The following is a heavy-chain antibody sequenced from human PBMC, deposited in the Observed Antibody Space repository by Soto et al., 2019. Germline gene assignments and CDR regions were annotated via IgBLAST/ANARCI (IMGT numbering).Heavy chain of an antibody. J-gene: IGHJ5*02. CDR1: GGSFIGYY. D-gene: IGHD3-9*01. V-gene: IGHV4-34*01. CDR3: ARGWSGLVIIRFDP. CDR2: VNHSGST. Sequence: SETLSLTCAVYGGSFIGYYWSWIRQPPGKGLEWIGEVNHSGSTNYNPSLKSRVTISVDTSKNQFSPKLSSVTAADTAVYYCARGWSGLVIIRFDPWGQGTLVTVSS.